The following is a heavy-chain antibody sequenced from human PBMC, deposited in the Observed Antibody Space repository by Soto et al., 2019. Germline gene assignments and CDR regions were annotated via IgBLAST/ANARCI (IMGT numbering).Heavy chain of an antibody. Sequence: PGESLKISCQGSGYSFTSYWIGWVRQMPGKGLEWMGIIYPGDSDTRYSPSFQGQVTISADKSISTAYLQWSSLKASDTAMYYCARPTMVDAIEGAFDIWGQGTMVTVSS. D-gene: IGHD2-8*01. V-gene: IGHV5-51*01. J-gene: IGHJ3*02. CDR2: IYPGDSDT. CDR3: ARPTMVDAIEGAFDI. CDR1: GYSFTSYW.